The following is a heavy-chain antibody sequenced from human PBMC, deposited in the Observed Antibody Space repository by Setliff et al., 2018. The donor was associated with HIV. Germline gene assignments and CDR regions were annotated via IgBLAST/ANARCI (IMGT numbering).Heavy chain of an antibody. V-gene: IGHV1-69*04. D-gene: IGHD2-2*02. J-gene: IGHJ5*02. Sequence: ASVKVSCKASGGTFNSYAISWVRQAPGQGLEWMGRIIPILGIPNYAQNFQGRLTISADKSTRTAYLELSSLRSDDSAVYFCAKEQEIGSYLDPWGQGTLVTVSS. CDR3: AKEQEIGSYLDP. CDR1: GGTFNSYA. CDR2: IIPILGIP.